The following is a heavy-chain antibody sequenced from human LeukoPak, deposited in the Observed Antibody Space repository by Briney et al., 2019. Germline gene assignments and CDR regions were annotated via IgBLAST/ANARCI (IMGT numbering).Heavy chain of an antibody. CDR1: GFTFSSYA. J-gene: IGHJ4*02. CDR3: AKDHFTTRLAPPG. Sequence: GGSLRLSCAASGFTFSSYAMSWVRHAPGKGLELVSAISGSGGSTYYADSVKGRFTISRDNSKNTLYLQMNSLRAEDTAVYYCAKDHFTTRLAPPGWGQGTLVTVSS. D-gene: IGHD3-3*01. V-gene: IGHV3-23*01. CDR2: ISGSGGST.